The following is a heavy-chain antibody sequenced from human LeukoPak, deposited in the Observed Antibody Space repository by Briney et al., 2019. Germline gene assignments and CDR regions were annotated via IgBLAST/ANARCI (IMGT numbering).Heavy chain of an antibody. CDR1: GYTFTSYG. Sequence: ASGKVSCKASGYTFTSYGISWVRQAPGQGLEWMGWISAYNCNTNYAQKLQGRVTMTTDTSTITAYMELGSLRSDDTAVYYCARDDEYDFWSGYDQTTIPVRFDYWGQGTLVTVSS. CDR3: ARDDEYDFWSGYDQTTIPVRFDY. CDR2: ISAYNCNT. V-gene: IGHV1-18*01. D-gene: IGHD3-3*01. J-gene: IGHJ4*02.